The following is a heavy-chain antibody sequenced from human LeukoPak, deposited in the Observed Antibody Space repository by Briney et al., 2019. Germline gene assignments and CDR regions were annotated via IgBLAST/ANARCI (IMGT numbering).Heavy chain of an antibody. V-gene: IGHV4-59*01. J-gene: IGHJ4*02. CDR1: GGSISSFY. Sequence: PSETQSLTCTVSGGSISSFYWSWIRQPPGKGLEWIGYIYYSGTTNYNPSLKSRVTISVDRSKNQFSLRLSSVTAADTAVYYCARGSSTSTIDYWGQGTLVTVST. CDR2: IYYSGTT. CDR3: ARGSSTSTIDY. D-gene: IGHD2-2*01.